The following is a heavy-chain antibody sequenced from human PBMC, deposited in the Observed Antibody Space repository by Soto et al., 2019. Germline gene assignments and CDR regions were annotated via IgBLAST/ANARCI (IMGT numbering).Heavy chain of an antibody. V-gene: IGHV4-34*01. CDR2: INHSGST. CDR1: GGSFSGYY. J-gene: IGHJ6*02. D-gene: IGHD2-15*01. CDR3: ASLGGYCSGGSCYGYSYGTYYYYGMDV. Sequence: QVQLQQWGAGLLKPSETLSLTCAVYGGSFSGYYWSWIRQPPGKGLEWIGEINHSGSTNYNPSLKSRVTISVDTSKSQFSLKLSSVTAAATAVYYCASLGGYCSGGSCYGYSYGTYYYYGMDVWGQGTTVTVSS.